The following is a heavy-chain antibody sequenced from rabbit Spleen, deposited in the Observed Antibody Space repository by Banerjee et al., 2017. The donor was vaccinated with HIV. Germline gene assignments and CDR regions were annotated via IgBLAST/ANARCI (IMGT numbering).Heavy chain of an antibody. V-gene: IGHV1S45*01. Sequence: QEHLEESGGDLVKPEGSLTLTCTASGFDLSTYYYISWVRQAPGKGLEWIASIYIGSGSTYHASWAKGRFTISKISSTTVTLQMTSLTAADTASYFCARHSFTGDTAYGQFTLWGPGTLVTVS. J-gene: IGHJ4*01. CDR3: ARHSFTGDTAYGQFTL. D-gene: IGHD6-1*01. CDR1: GFDLSTYYY. CDR2: IYIGSGST.